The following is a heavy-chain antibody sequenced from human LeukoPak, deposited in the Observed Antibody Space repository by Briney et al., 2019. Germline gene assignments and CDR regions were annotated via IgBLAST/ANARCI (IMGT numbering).Heavy chain of an antibody. J-gene: IGHJ6*02. CDR2: IYSGGST. CDR3: ARDLRTLGFGMDV. V-gene: IGHV3-53*01. CDR1: GFTVSSNY. Sequence: GGSLRLSCAASGFTVSSNYMSWVRQAPGKGLEWVSVIYSGGSTYYADSVKGRFTISRDNSKNTLYLQMNSLRAEDTAVYYCARDLRTLGFGMDVWGQGTTVTVSS. D-gene: IGHD2-15*01.